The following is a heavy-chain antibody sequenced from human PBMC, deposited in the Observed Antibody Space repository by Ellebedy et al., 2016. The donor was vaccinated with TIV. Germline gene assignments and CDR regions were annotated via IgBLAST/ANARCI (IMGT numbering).Heavy chain of an antibody. Sequence: AASVKVSCKVSGYTLTELSMHWARQAPGKGLEWMGGFDPEDGERIYAQKFQGRVTVTEDTSTDTAYMELSSLRSEDTAMYYCATTYSGPYSEQTRFDHWGQGTLVTVSS. V-gene: IGHV1-24*01. CDR1: GYTLTELS. J-gene: IGHJ4*02. CDR2: FDPEDGER. CDR3: ATTYSGPYSEQTRFDH. D-gene: IGHD1-26*01.